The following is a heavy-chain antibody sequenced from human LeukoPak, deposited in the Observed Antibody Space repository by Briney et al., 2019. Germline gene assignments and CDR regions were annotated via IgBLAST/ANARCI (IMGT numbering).Heavy chain of an antibody. J-gene: IGHJ3*02. CDR3: ARDNPPSPDYYDSSARAFDI. Sequence: ASVKVSCKASGYTFTSYYMHWVRQAPGQGLEWMGIINPSGGSTSYAQKFQGRVTMTRDTSTSTVYMELSSLRSEDTAVYYCARDNPPSPDYYDSSARAFDIWGQGTMVTVSS. CDR1: GYTFTSYY. D-gene: IGHD3-22*01. V-gene: IGHV1-46*01. CDR2: INPSGGST.